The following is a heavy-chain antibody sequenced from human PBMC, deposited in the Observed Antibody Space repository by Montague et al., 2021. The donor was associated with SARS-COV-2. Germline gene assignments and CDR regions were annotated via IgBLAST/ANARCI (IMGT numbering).Heavy chain of an antibody. CDR2: ISHSGRT. V-gene: IGHV4-4*02. D-gene: IGHD6-13*01. J-gene: IGHJ2*01. CDR1: GGSISSSNW. CDR3: ARHPQQLVLRYWYFDL. Sequence: SGTLSLTCAVSGGSISSSNWWNWVRQSPGKGLEWIGEISHSGRTNYNPSLKSRVTISVDNSKNQFSLNLTSLTAADTALYYCARHPQQLVLRYWYFDLWGRGTLVTVSS.